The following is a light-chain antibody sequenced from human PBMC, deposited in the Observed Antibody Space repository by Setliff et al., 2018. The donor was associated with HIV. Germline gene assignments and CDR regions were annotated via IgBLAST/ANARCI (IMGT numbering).Light chain of an antibody. Sequence: SYELTQPPSVSVSPGQTASITCSGDKLGDKYACWYQQKPGQSPVLVIYRDSKRPSGIPERFSGSNSGNTATLTISGTQAMDEADYYCQAWDSSTAVFGTGTKV. CDR3: QAWDSSTAV. V-gene: IGLV3-1*01. CDR1: KLGDKY. CDR2: RDS. J-gene: IGLJ1*01.